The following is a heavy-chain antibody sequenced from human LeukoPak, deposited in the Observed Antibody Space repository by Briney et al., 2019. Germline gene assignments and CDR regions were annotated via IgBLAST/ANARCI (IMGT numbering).Heavy chain of an antibody. Sequence: GASVKVSCKASGYTFTGNDIHWVRQAPGQRLEWMGWISGYNGNTKYAHKVQGRVTMTTDTSTGTAYMELRSLRSDDTAVYYCARAYSYGSDYYYGMDVWGQGTTVTVSS. CDR3: ARAYSYGSDYYYGMDV. CDR1: GYTFTGND. CDR2: ISGYNGNT. V-gene: IGHV1-18*04. J-gene: IGHJ6*02. D-gene: IGHD5-18*01.